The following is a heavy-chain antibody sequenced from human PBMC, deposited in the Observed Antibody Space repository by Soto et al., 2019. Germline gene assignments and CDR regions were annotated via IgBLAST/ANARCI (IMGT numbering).Heavy chain of an antibody. CDR3: ARSHRDNWGSPDYFDY. CDR2: IYYNGDT. V-gene: IGHV4-31*03. Sequence: QVQLQESGPGLVKPSQTLSLTCTVSGGSISSGGYYWSWIRQHPGKGLEWIGYIYYNGDTYYNPSLDSRLSISIDTSKHPLSLRLTSVTAADTAVYYCARSHRDNWGSPDYFDYWGQGTLVTVSS. D-gene: IGHD7-27*01. J-gene: IGHJ4*02. CDR1: GGSISSGGYY.